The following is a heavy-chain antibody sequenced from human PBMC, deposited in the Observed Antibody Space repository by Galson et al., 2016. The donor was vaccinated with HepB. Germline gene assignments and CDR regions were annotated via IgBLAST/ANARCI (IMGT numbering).Heavy chain of an antibody. D-gene: IGHD1-14*01. CDR1: GYTFTGYY. V-gene: IGHV1-2*04. CDR3: ARDPEEGYFDL. J-gene: IGHJ2*01. Sequence: SCKASGYTFTGYYIHWMRQAPGQGLEWMGWINPNSGGTKYAQKFQGWVAMTRDTSISTAYMVLRRLRSDDTSGYHCARDPEEGYFDLWGRGTLVIVSS. CDR2: INPNSGGT.